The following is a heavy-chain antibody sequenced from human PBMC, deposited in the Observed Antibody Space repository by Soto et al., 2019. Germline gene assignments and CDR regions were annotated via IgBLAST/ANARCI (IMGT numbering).Heavy chain of an antibody. CDR2: ISYDGSNK. CDR1: GFTFSSYG. J-gene: IGHJ4*02. D-gene: IGHD1-20*01. Sequence: QVQLVESGGGVVQPGRSLRLSCAASGFTFSSYGMHWVRQAPGKGLEWVAVISYDGSNKYYADSVKGRFTISRDNSKNTLYLQMNSLRAEDTAVYYCAKDFNWNHRDYWGQGTLVTVSS. CDR3: AKDFNWNHRDY. V-gene: IGHV3-30*18.